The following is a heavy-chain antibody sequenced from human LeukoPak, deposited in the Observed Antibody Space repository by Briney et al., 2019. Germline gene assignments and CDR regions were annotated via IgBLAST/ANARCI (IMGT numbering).Heavy chain of an antibody. Sequence: SVKVSCEASGGTFSSYAISWVRQAPGQGLEWMGRIIPIFGTANYAQKFQGRVTITTDESTSTAYMELSSLRSEDTAVYYCAIDLAYCGGDCTLADYWGQGTLVTVSS. V-gene: IGHV1-69*05. J-gene: IGHJ4*02. CDR3: AIDLAYCGGDCTLADY. CDR1: GGTFSSYA. CDR2: IIPIFGTA. D-gene: IGHD2-21*02.